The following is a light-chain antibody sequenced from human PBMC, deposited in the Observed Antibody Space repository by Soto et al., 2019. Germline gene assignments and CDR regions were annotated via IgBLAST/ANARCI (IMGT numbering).Light chain of an antibody. CDR1: NSDVGAYNY. Sequence: QSALTQPAAVFGSPGQSSTISCSGTNSDVGAYNYVSWYQQYPGKAPKLLISEVSNRPSGVSYRFSGSKSGNTASLTISGLQADDEADYYCSSYTSRNTWVFGGGTKVTVL. CDR2: EVS. CDR3: SSYTSRNTWV. V-gene: IGLV2-14*01. J-gene: IGLJ3*02.